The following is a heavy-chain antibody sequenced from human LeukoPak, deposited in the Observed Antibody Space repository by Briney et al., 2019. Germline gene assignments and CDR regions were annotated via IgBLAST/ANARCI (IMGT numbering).Heavy chain of an antibody. J-gene: IGHJ4*02. CDR2: IYYSGST. CDR1: GGSISSYY. CDR3: ARVPTYYYDSSGYRGGFDY. V-gene: IGHV4-59*01. Sequence: SETLSLTCTVSGGSISSYYWSWVRQPPGKGLGWIGYIYYSGSTNYNPSLKSRVTISVDTSKNQFSLKLSSVTAADTAVYYCARVPTYYYDSSGYRGGFDYWGQGTLVTVSS. D-gene: IGHD3-22*01.